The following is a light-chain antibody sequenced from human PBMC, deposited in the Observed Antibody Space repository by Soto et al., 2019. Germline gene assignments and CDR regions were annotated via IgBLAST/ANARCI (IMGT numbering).Light chain of an antibody. CDR1: ENVDTN. J-gene: IGKJ5*01. CDR2: GAS. Sequence: EIVMTQSPATLSVSPGEGATLSCRASENVDTNLAWYQHKPGQAPGLLIYGASTRAAGVPARFSGSGSGTEFTLTISSLESEDVAVYYCQQCHKWPRITFGPGTRLEIK. V-gene: IGKV3-15*01. CDR3: QQCHKWPRIT.